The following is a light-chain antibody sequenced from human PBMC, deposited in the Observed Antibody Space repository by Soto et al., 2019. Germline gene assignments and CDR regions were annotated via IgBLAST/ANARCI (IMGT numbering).Light chain of an antibody. V-gene: IGKV1-5*03. Sequence: DIRVTQSPSTPSGSVGDRVTITCRASQTISSWLAWYQQKPGKAPKLLIYKASTLKSGVPSRFSGSGSGTEFTLTISSLQPDDFATYYCQHYNSYSEAFGQGTKVDIK. CDR1: QTISSW. CDR2: KAS. J-gene: IGKJ1*01. CDR3: QHYNSYSEA.